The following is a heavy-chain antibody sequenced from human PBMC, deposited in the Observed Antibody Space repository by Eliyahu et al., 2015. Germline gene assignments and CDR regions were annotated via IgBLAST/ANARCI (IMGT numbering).Heavy chain of an antibody. CDR1: GFIVSGDY. Sequence: EVQLVESGGGLAQPGGSLRLSCAASGFIVSGDYMSWVRQAPGKGLEWVSVIYSNGRTYYADAVKGRFTISRDSSKNTLYLQMNSLRSEDTAVYYCARHDWFEPWGQGTLVTVSS. CDR3: ARHDWFEP. CDR2: IYSNGRT. V-gene: IGHV3-66*02. J-gene: IGHJ5*02.